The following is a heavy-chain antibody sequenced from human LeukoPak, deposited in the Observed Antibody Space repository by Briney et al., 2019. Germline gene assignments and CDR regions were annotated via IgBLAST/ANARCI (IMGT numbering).Heavy chain of an antibody. J-gene: IGHJ4*02. CDR2: IYPDDSDI. CDR3: ARGKREFPGSGSYSTHFEY. D-gene: IGHD3-10*01. Sequence: GESLKISCEGSGYSFDTHWIGWARQMPGKGLEWMGIIYPDDSDIRYSPSFQGQVTMSADKSIRTAYLHWSSLKASDTAMYYCARGKREFPGSGSYSTHFEYWGQGTLVTVSS. V-gene: IGHV5-51*01. CDR1: GYSFDTHW.